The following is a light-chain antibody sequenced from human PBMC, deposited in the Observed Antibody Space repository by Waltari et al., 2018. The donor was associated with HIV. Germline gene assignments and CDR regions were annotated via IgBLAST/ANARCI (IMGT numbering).Light chain of an antibody. V-gene: IGLV2-8*01. CDR3: SSYADKNGFYVV. CDR2: EVT. CDR1: NSDLGGYNY. Sequence: QSALTQPPSASGSPGQSVTISCTGTNSDLGGYNYVSWYQQHPGKAPKLVISEVTKRPSGVPLRFSGSKSGTTASLTVSGLQADDEADYYCSSYADKNGFYVVFGGGTKLTVL. J-gene: IGLJ2*01.